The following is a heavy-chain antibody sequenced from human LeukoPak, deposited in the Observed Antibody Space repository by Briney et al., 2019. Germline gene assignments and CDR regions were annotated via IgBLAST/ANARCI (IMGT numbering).Heavy chain of an antibody. CDR1: GYTFTGYY. CDR2: INPNSGGT. J-gene: IGHJ5*02. V-gene: IGHV1-2*02. Sequence: ASVKVSCTASGYTFTGYYMHWVRQAPGQGLEWMGWINPNSGGTNYAQKFQGRVTMTRDTSISTAYMELSRLRSDDTAVYYCARSGLYSSSWYEGEYNWSDPWGQGTLVTVSS. D-gene: IGHD6-13*01. CDR3: ARSGLYSSSWYEGEYNWSDP.